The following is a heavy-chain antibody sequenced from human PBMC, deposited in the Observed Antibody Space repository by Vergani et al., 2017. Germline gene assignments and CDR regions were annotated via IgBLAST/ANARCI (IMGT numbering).Heavy chain of an antibody. D-gene: IGHD3-3*01. J-gene: IGHJ5*02. CDR3: ARHSTVEWLIKLGWIAP. Sequence: QLQLQESGPGLVKPSATLSLTCSVSGASIRSSNYYWGWIRQPPGKGLEWIASIYYSWRTYYNPSLKSRVTISVDTSKNQFSLKLSSVTAADTAVYFCARHSTVEWLIKLGWIAPWGKGILVPVSS. V-gene: IGHV4-39*01. CDR1: GASIRSSNYY. CDR2: IYYSWRT.